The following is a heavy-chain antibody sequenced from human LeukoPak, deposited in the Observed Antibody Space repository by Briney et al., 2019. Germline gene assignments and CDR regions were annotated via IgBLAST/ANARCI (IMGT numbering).Heavy chain of an antibody. D-gene: IGHD6-13*01. CDR3: AKEKWTAAGTIWFDP. Sequence: NPGGSLRLSCAASGFTFSSYSMNWVRQAPGKGLEWVSSISSSSSYIYYADSVKGRFTISRDNAKNSLYLQMNSLRAEDTAVYYCAKEKWTAAGTIWFDPWGQGTLVTVSS. V-gene: IGHV3-21*01. CDR2: ISSSSSYI. J-gene: IGHJ5*02. CDR1: GFTFSSYS.